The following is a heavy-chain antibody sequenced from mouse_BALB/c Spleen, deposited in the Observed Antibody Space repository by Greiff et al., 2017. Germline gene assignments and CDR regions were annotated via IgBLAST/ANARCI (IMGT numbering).Heavy chain of an antibody. Sequence: VQLQQSGPELVRPGVSVKISCKGSGYTFTDYAMHWVKQSHAKSLEWIGVISTYYGNTNYNQKFKGKATMTVDKSSSTAYMELARLTSEDSAIYYCAGGQLGLRWFAYWGQGTLVTVSA. J-gene: IGHJ3*01. CDR1: GYTFTDYA. CDR2: ISTYYGNT. CDR3: AGGQLGLRWFAY. V-gene: IGHV1-67*01. D-gene: IGHD3-2*01.